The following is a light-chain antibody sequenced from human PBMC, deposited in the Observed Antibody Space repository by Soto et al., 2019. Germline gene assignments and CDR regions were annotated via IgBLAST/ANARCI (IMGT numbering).Light chain of an antibody. CDR3: QQYNNWWT. Sequence: EILMTQSPSTLSVSPGESATLSCRASQSVSSSLAWYQQKPGQAPRLLIYGASTRATGIPARLSGSGSGTEFTLTINSLQSEDFSVYYCQQYNNWWTFGQGTKVDIK. V-gene: IGKV3-15*01. J-gene: IGKJ1*01. CDR2: GAS. CDR1: QSVSSS.